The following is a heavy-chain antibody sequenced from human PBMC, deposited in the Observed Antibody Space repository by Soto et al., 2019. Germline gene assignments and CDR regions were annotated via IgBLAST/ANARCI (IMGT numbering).Heavy chain of an antibody. CDR1: GGSFSGYY. CDR2: INHSGST. Sequence: PSETLSLTCAVYGGSFSGYYWSWIRQPPGKGLEWIGEINHSGSTNYNPSLKSRVTISVDTSKNQFSLKLSSVTAADTAVYYCARGKSSSGAEGYYYYMDVWGKGTTVTVSS. CDR3: ARGKSSSGAEGYYYYMDV. D-gene: IGHD6-6*01. V-gene: IGHV4-34*01. J-gene: IGHJ6*03.